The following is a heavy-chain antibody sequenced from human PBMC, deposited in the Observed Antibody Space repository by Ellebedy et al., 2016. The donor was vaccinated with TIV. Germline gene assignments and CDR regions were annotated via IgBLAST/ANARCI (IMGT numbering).Heavy chain of an antibody. Sequence: GGSLRLSCAASEFTVSYNYMNWVRQAPGKGPEWVSGIYTDERTYYADSVKGRFTISRDNSKNTLYLQMNSLRTEDTPVYYCARASFYDVDLSGWYFDLWGRGTLVTVSS. CDR1: EFTVSYNY. J-gene: IGHJ2*01. D-gene: IGHD3-10*02. CDR3: ARASFYDVDLSGWYFDL. V-gene: IGHV3-66*01. CDR2: IYTDERT.